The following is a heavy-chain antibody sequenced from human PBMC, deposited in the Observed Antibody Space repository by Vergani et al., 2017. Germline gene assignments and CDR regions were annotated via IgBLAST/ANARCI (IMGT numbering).Heavy chain of an antibody. CDR2: ISGSGVST. D-gene: IGHD2-15*01. CDR3: AKYCSGGSCYGTPTGFDP. CDR1: GFTFSSYA. V-gene: IGHV3-23*01. J-gene: IGHJ5*02. Sequence: EVQLLESGGGLVQPGGSLRLSCAASGFTFSSYAMSWVRQAPGKGLEWVSAISGSGVSTYYADSVKGRFTISRDNSKNTLYLQMNSLRAEDTAVYYCAKYCSGGSCYGTPTGFDPWGQGTLVTVSS.